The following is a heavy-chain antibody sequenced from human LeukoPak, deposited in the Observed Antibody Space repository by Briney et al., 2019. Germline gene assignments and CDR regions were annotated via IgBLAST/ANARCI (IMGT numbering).Heavy chain of an antibody. CDR1: GGSFSGYY. CDR2: INHSGST. J-gene: IGHJ6*02. Sequence: SETLSLICAVYGGSFSGYYWSWIRQPPGKGLEWIGEINHSGSTNYNPSLKSRVTISVDTSQNQFSLKLSSVTAADTAVYYCASLARSSSSGRLNYYYGMDVWGQGTTVTVSS. V-gene: IGHV4-34*01. D-gene: IGHD6-6*01. CDR3: ASLARSSSSGRLNYYYGMDV.